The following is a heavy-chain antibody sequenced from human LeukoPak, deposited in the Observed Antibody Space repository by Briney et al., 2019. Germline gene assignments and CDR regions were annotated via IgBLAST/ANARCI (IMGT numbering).Heavy chain of an antibody. CDR2: INPNSGGT. CDR3: ARAQSLTAPAGTFANS. Sequence: ASVKVSCKASGYTFTGYFLHWVRRAPGQGFEWMGWINPNSGGTYYTQRFQGRVTMTSDTPISTAYMELSSLRSDDTAVYYCARAQSLTAPAGTFANSWGQGTLVTVSS. CDR1: GYTFTGYF. J-gene: IGHJ4*02. D-gene: IGHD6-13*01. V-gene: IGHV1-2*02.